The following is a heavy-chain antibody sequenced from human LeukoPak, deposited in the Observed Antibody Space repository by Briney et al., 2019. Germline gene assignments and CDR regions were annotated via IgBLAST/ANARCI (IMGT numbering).Heavy chain of an antibody. CDR2: IYHSGST. J-gene: IGHJ6*02. D-gene: IGHD2-21*02. V-gene: IGHV4-30-2*01. CDR3: ARTYCGGDCYLYYYYSMDV. CDR1: GGSISSGGYY. Sequence: PSETLSLTCTVSGGSISSGGYYWSWIRQPPGKGLEWIGYIYHSGSTYYNPSLKSRVTISVDRSKNQFSLKLSSVTAADTAVYYCARTYCGGDCYLYYYYSMDVWGQGTTVTVSS.